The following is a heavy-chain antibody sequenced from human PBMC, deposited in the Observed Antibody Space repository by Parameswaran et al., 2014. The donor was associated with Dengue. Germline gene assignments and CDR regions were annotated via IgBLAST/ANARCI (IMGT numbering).Heavy chain of an antibody. V-gene: IGHV3-7*01. J-gene: IGHJ3*01. CDR2: IVEDGSAK. Sequence: VRQMPGKGLEWVANIVEDGSAKHYVDSVRGRFTISRDNAKNSLYLQMNSLRAEDTAVYYCATDTNWGSFDAWGHGTMVTVSS. D-gene: IGHD7-27*01. CDR3: ATDTNWGSFDA.